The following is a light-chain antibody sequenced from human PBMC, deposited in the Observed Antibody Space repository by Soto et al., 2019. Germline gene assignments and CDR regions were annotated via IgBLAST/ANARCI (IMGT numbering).Light chain of an antibody. CDR2: DVS. V-gene: IGLV2-14*01. CDR1: SSDVGGYNY. Sequence: QSALTQPASVSGSPGQSITISCTGTSSDVGGYNYVSWYQQHPGKAPQLMIYDVSKRPSGVSNRFSGSKSGNTASLTISGLQAEDEADYYCSSYTSSSTPVVFGGGTKVTVL. J-gene: IGLJ2*01. CDR3: SSYTSSSTPVV.